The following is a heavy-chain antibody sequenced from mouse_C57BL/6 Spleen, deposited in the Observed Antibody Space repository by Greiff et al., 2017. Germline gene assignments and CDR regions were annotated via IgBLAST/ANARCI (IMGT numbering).Heavy chain of an antibody. V-gene: IGHV1-81*01. CDR3: ARGGIYYYGSPYYDFDY. CDR2: IYPRSGNT. Sequence: QVHVKQSGAELARPGASVKLSCKASGYTFTSYGISWVKQRTGQGLEWIGEIYPRSGNTYYNEKFKGKATLTADKSSSTAYMELRSLTSEDSAVYFCARGGIYYYGSPYYDFDYWGQGTTLTVSS. J-gene: IGHJ2*01. D-gene: IGHD1-1*01. CDR1: GYTFTSYG.